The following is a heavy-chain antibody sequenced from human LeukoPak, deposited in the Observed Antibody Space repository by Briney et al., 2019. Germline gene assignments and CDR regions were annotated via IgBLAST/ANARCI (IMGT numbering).Heavy chain of an antibody. V-gene: IGHV3-30-3*01. Sequence: PGGSLRLSCAASGFTFSSYAMHWVRQAPGKGLEWVAVISYDGSNKYYADSVKGRFTISRDNSKNTLYLQMNSLRAEDTAVYYCARDRDIAARRLDYWGQGTLVTVSS. CDR3: ARDRDIAARRLDY. CDR2: ISYDGSNK. D-gene: IGHD6-6*01. J-gene: IGHJ4*02. CDR1: GFTFSSYA.